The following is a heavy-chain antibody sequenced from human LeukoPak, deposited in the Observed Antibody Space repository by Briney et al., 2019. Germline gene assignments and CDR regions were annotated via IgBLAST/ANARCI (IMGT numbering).Heavy chain of an antibody. D-gene: IGHD3-10*01. CDR2: IYYSGST. CDR3: ARGYGSGSYWSPPFDY. J-gene: IGHJ4*02. V-gene: IGHV4-59*01. CDR1: GGSISSYY. Sequence: SETLSLTCTVSGGSISSYYWSWIRQPPGKGLEWIGYIYYSGSTNYNPSLKSRVTISVDTSKNQFSLKLSSVTAADTAVYYCARGYGSGSYWSPPFDYWSQGTLVTVSS.